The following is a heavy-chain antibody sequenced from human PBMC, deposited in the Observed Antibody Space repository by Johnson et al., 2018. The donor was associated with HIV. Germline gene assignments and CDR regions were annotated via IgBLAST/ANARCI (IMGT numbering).Heavy chain of an antibody. CDR2: ISYDGSNK. D-gene: IGHD3-16*02. CDR3: AKDLETVDDYVWGSYQLGAFDI. Sequence: QVQLVESGGGLVQPGGSLRLSCAASGFTFSSYAMHWVRQAPGKGLEWVAVISYDGSNKYYADSVKGRFTISRDNSKNTLYLQMNSLRAEDTAVYYWAKDLETVDDYVWGSYQLGAFDIWGQGTMVTVSS. J-gene: IGHJ3*02. V-gene: IGHV3-30*14. CDR1: GFTFSSYA.